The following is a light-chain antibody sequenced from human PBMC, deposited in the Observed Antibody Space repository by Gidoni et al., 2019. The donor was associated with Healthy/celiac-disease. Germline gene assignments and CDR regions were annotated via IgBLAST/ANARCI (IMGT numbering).Light chain of an antibody. CDR3: QQLNSYPLT. CDR2: AAS. V-gene: IGKV1-9*01. Sequence: DIQLTQSPSFLSASVGDRVTITCRASQGISSYLAWYQQKPGKAPKLLINAASTLQSGVPSRFSGSGSGTEFTLTISSLQPEDFATYYCQQLNSYPLTFXGXTKVEIK. CDR1: QGISSY. J-gene: IGKJ4*01.